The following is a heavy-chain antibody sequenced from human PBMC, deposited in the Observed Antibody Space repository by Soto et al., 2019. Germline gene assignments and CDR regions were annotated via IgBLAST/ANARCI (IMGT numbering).Heavy chain of an antibody. CDR3: ARHRARNWFDP. V-gene: IGHV4-39*01. D-gene: IGHD6-6*01. CDR1: GGSISSSSYY. Sequence: ETLSVSSIVSGGSISSSSYYWGWIRQPPGKGLEWIGSIYYSGSTYYNPSLKSRVTISVDTSKNQFSLKLSSVTSADTAVFYCARHRARNWFDPWGQGTLVTVSS. CDR2: IYYSGST. J-gene: IGHJ5*02.